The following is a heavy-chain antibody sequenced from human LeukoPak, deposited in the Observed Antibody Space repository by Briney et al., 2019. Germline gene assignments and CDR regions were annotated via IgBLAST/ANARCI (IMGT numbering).Heavy chain of an antibody. Sequence: ASVKVSCKASGYTFTGYYMHWVRQAPGQGLEWMRWINPNSGGTNYAQKFQGRVTMTRDTSISTAYMELSRLRSDDTAVYYCARERKGYYDSSGYYGLNFDYWGQGTLVTVSS. J-gene: IGHJ4*02. CDR3: ARERKGYYDSSGYYGLNFDY. CDR1: GYTFTGYY. CDR2: INPNSGGT. D-gene: IGHD3-22*01. V-gene: IGHV1-2*02.